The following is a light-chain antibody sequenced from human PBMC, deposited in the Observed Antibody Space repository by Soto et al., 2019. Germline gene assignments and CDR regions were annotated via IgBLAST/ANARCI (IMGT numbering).Light chain of an antibody. J-gene: IGKJ1*01. Sequence: EIVLTQSPATLSLSPGERATLSCRANQSVSSYLAWYQQKPGQAPRLLIYDASNRATGIPARFSGSGSGTDFTLTISSLEPEDYAVYYCQQYGSSPWTFGQGTKVDIK. CDR2: DAS. CDR1: QSVSSY. V-gene: IGKV3-11*01. CDR3: QQYGSSPWT.